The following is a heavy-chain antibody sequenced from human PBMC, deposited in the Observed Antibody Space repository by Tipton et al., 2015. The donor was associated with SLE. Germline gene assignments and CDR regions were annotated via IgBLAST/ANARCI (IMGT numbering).Heavy chain of an antibody. V-gene: IGHV3-11*01. J-gene: IGHJ4*02. D-gene: IGHD5-24*01. CDR3: ARVEGIQVIELEDYYFDY. CDR1: GFSFSDYY. Sequence: SLRLSCAASGFSFSDYYMSWIRQTPGKGLEWISYISGGTAIKYYADSVGGRFTISRDNGRRSVYLQMNSLRAEDTAVYYCARVEGIQVIELEDYYFDYWGQGTLVTVS. CDR2: ISGGTAIK.